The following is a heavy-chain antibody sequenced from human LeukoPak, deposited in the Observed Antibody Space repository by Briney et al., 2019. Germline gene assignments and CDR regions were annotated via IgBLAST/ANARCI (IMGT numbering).Heavy chain of an antibody. CDR1: GFTFSNYS. Sequence: GGSLRLSCAASGFTFSNYSMNWVRQAPGKGLEWVSSISSRSTYIYHADSVKGRFTISRDNAKNSLFLQMNSLRAEDTAVYFCAKSTRAVMAMMDVWGKGTMVTVSS. CDR3: AKSTRAVMAMMDV. CDR2: ISSRSTYI. J-gene: IGHJ6*04. V-gene: IGHV3-21*01. D-gene: IGHD3-16*01.